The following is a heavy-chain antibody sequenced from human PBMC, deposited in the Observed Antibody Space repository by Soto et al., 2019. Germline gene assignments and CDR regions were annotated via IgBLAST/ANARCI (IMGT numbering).Heavy chain of an antibody. V-gene: IGHV3-21*01. CDR1: GFTFSSYS. CDR2: IGTRSDV. D-gene: IGHD2-21*02. CDR3: AREETAWPRGYGLDG. J-gene: IGHJ6*02. Sequence: PGWSLRLSCAASGFTFSSYSIHLVRQAPGKGLEWVSSIGTRSDVYYADSVKGRFTISRDNAKNSMALQMNSLRAEDTGVYYCAREETAWPRGYGLDGWGEGTKVTVSS.